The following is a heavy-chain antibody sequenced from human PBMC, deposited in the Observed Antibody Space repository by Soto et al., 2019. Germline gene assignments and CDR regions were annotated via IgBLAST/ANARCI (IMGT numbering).Heavy chain of an antibody. J-gene: IGHJ6*02. D-gene: IGHD6-13*01. CDR1: GFTFSSYG. CDR3: ARDRISSWWGDYYYVMDF. Sequence: GGSLRLSCAASGFTFSSYGMHWVRQAPGKGLEWVAVIWYDGSNKYYADSVKGRFTISRDNSKNTLYLQMNSLRAEDTAVYYCARDRISSWWGDYYYVMDFWGQGTTVTCSS. V-gene: IGHV3-33*01. CDR2: IWYDGSNK.